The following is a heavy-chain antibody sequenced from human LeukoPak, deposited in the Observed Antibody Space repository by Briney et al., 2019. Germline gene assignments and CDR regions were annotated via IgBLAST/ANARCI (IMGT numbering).Heavy chain of an antibody. V-gene: IGHV3-21*01. CDR3: ARGPIRGYFDY. D-gene: IGHD3-10*01. J-gene: IGHJ4*02. CDR1: GFTFSSYS. Sequence: PGGSLRLSCAASGFTFSSYSMNWVRQAPGKGLEWVSSISSSSSYIYYADSVKGRFTISRDNAKNSLYLRMNSLRAEDTAVYYCARGPIRGYFDYWGQGTLVTVSS. CDR2: ISSSSSYI.